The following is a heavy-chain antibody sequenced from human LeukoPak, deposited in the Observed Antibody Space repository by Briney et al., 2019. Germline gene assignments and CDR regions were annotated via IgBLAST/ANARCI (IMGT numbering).Heavy chain of an antibody. D-gene: IGHD5-18*01. Sequence: ASETLSLTCTVSGGSISSYYWSWIRQPPGKGLEWIGYINYSGSTNYNPSPKSRVTISVDTSKNQFSLKLSSVTAADTAVYYCARDPGYSYGDDYYYYGMDVWGQGTTVTVSS. CDR3: ARDPGYSYGDDYYYYGMDV. CDR2: INYSGST. J-gene: IGHJ6*02. V-gene: IGHV4-59*01. CDR1: GGSISSYY.